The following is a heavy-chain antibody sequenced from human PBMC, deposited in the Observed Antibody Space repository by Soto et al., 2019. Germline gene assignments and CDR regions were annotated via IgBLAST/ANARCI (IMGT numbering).Heavy chain of an antibody. Sequence: SETLSLTCTVSGGSISSSSYYWGWIRQPPGKGLEWIGSIYYSGSTYYNPSLKSRVTISVDTSKNQFSLKLSSVTAADTAVYYCARIVIAADYYYYYMDVWGKGTTVTVS. V-gene: IGHV4-39*01. CDR1: GGSISSSSYY. CDR2: IYYSGST. D-gene: IGHD6-13*01. J-gene: IGHJ6*03. CDR3: ARIVIAADYYYYYMDV.